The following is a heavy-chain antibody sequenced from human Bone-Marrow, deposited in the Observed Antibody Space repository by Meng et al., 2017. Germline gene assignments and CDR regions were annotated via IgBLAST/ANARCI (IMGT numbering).Heavy chain of an antibody. CDR1: GFTLSSYW. CDR3: ANPPTVTTVNVH. Sequence: GQRVESVGGLVKPVGSLRLSVAASGFTLSSYWMHWVRQAPGKGLVWVSRINADGSDTSYADSVKGRFTVSRDNSRNTLYLQMHSLRAEDTAVYYCANPPTVTTVNVHWGQGTLVTVSS. CDR2: INADGSDT. J-gene: IGHJ4*02. D-gene: IGHD4-17*01. V-gene: IGHV3-74*02.